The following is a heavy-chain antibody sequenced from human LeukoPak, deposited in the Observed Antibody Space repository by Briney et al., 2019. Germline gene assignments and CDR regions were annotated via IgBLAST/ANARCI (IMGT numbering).Heavy chain of an antibody. CDR3: ARAGRRLFGVLIPLSFDY. CDR1: GASISSGNW. D-gene: IGHD3-3*01. CDR2: ISHSGST. Sequence: SGTLSLTCAVSGASISSGNWWTWVRQPPGKGLEWIGEISHSGSTNFSPSLKSRVSISVDKSKNHISLQLTSLTAADTAVYYCARAGRRLFGVLIPLSFDYWGQGTPVTVSS. V-gene: IGHV4-4*02. J-gene: IGHJ4*02.